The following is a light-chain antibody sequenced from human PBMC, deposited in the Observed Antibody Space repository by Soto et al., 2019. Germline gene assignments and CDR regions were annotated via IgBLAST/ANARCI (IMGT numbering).Light chain of an antibody. CDR1: QSISNY. CDR2: GAS. V-gene: IGKV1-27*01. Sequence: DIQMTQSPSSLSASVGDRVTITCRASQSISNYLAWYQQKPGKVAKLLIYGASTLQSGVPSRFGGSGSGTDFTLTISSLQPEDVATYYCQKYTSAPWTFGQGTKVAIK. CDR3: QKYTSAPWT. J-gene: IGKJ1*01.